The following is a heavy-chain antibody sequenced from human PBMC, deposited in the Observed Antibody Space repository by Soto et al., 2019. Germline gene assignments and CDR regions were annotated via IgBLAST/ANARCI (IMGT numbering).Heavy chain of an antibody. CDR2: ISFNGRNT. Sequence: GGSLRLSCAASDFSFNTYAMHWVRQAPGKGLEWVAVISFNGRNTYYAVSVKGRFTVSRDNSKNTLYLQMTSLKTDDTAVYFCARDRTEGYGDSGVDIWGQGTMVTVSS. CDR1: DFSFNTYA. J-gene: IGHJ3*02. D-gene: IGHD4-17*01. V-gene: IGHV3-30*04. CDR3: ARDRTEGYGDSGVDI.